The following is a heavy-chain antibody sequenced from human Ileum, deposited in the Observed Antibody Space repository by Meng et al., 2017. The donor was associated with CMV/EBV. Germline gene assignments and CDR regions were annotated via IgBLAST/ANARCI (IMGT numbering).Heavy chain of an antibody. V-gene: IGHV3-74*01. CDR2: INSDGSST. J-gene: IGHJ4*02. CDR1: GFTFSNYG. Sequence: EVQLLESGGGLVQPGXXXXLSCAASGFTFSNYGMSWVRRAPGKGLEWVSRINSDGSSTSYADSVKGRFTISRDNAKNTLYLQMNSLRAEDTAVYYCARDYYGSGSYDYWGQGTLVTVSS. D-gene: IGHD3-10*01. CDR3: ARDYYGSGSYDY.